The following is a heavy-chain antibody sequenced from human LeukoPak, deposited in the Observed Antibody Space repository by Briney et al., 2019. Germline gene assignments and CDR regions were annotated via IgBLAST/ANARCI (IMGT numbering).Heavy chain of an antibody. CDR1: GFTFSSYG. Sequence: GRSLRLSCAAPGFTFSSYGMHWVRQAPGKGLEWVAAIWYDGSNKYYADSVKGRFTISRDNSKNTLHLQMNSLRAEDTAVYYCAREESIVGGMDVWGKGTTVTVSS. D-gene: IGHD2-15*01. CDR3: AREESIVGGMDV. CDR2: IWYDGSNK. J-gene: IGHJ6*04. V-gene: IGHV3-33*01.